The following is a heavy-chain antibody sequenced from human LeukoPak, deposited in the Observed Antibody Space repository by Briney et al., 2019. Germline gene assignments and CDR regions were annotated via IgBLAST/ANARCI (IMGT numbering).Heavy chain of an antibody. CDR3: ARDQGVLRFLEWSYGMDV. CDR1: EYTFTGYY. J-gene: IGHJ6*02. Sequence: ASLNVSCTASEYTFTGYYMHWARQAPGQGLQWMRWINPNSGGTNYAQKFQGRVTMTRDTSISTAYMELSRLRSDDTAVYYCARDQGVLRFLEWSYGMDVWGQGTTVTVSS. CDR2: INPNSGGT. V-gene: IGHV1-2*02. D-gene: IGHD3-3*01.